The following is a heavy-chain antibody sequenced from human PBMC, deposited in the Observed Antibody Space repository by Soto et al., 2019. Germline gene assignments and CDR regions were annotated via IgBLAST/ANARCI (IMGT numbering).Heavy chain of an antibody. CDR3: ARREIAGAGTSRHFLGMDV. CDR1: GYSFTSYW. D-gene: IGHD6-19*01. CDR2: IDPSDSYT. Sequence: GESLKISCKGSGYSFTSYWISWVRQMPGKGLEWMGRIDPSDSYTNYSPSFQGHVTISADKSISTAYLQWSSLKASDTAMYYCARREIAGAGTSRHFLGMDVWGQGPRVTVSS. J-gene: IGHJ6*02. V-gene: IGHV5-10-1*01.